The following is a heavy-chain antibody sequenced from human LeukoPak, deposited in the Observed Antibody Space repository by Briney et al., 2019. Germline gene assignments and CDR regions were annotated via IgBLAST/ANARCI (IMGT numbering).Heavy chain of an antibody. CDR2: IKQDGNEK. CDR3: ARDGAFRIYDY. J-gene: IGHJ4*02. CDR1: GFTLSSYW. Sequence: GGSLRLSCAASGFTLSSYWMTWVRQAPGQGLEWVASIKQDGNEKYYVDSVKGRFTISRDNARNSLFLQMSSLRADDTAVYYCARDGAFRIYDYWGQGTLVTVSS. D-gene: IGHD3-3*02. V-gene: IGHV3-7*01.